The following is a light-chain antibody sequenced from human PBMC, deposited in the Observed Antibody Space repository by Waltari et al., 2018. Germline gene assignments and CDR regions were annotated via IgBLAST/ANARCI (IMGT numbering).Light chain of an antibody. CDR2: KAS. Sequence: DVQMTHSPSTLPASVGDRVPITCRASPSIDNWVAWYQQKLGKAPKLLIYKASSLQSGVPSRFSGSGSGTEFTLTISGLQPDDFATYYCQQYYSVQYTFGQGTKLEIK. CDR3: QQYYSVQYT. J-gene: IGKJ2*01. V-gene: IGKV1-5*03. CDR1: PSIDNW.